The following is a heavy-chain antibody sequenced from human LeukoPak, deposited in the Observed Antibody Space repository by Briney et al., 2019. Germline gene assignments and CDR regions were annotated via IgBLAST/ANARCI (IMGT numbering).Heavy chain of an antibody. D-gene: IGHD6-19*01. CDR3: ARGSAVAGKSWFDP. CDR1: GGSISSYY. CDR2: IYTSGST. V-gene: IGHV4-4*07. Sequence: SETLSLTCTVSGGSISSYYWSWIRQPAGKGLEWIGRIYTSGSTNYNPFLKSRVTMSVDTSKNQFSLKLSSVTAADTAVYYCARGSAVAGKSWFDPWGQGTLVTVSS. J-gene: IGHJ5*02.